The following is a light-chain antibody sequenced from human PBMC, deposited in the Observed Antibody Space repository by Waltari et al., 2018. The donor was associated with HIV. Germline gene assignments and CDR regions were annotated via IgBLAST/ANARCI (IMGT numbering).Light chain of an antibody. J-gene: IGKJ2*02. Sequence: DIVLTQSPATLSLSAGERATLSCSASQSVSSNYLACYQHQPAQAPRPLIYDAFTRATGIPARFSGSGSGTDFTLTISSLEPEDSALYYCQQRSSWPRGTFGQGTKLEIK. V-gene: IGKV3-11*01. CDR2: DAF. CDR1: QSVSSNY. CDR3: QQRSSWPRGT.